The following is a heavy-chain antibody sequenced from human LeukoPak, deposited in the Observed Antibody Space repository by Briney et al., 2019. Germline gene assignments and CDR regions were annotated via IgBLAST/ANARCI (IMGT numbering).Heavy chain of an antibody. CDR1: GFTFSGYD. CDR3: AKPLYYYGSGSHVFDY. D-gene: IGHD3-10*01. Sequence: PGGSLRLSCAASGFTFSGYDMHWVRQAPGKGLEWVAFIRYDGSNKYYADSVKGRFSISRDNSKNTLFLQMNSLRAEDTAVYYCAKPLYYYGSGSHVFDYWGQGTLVTVSS. V-gene: IGHV3-30*02. J-gene: IGHJ4*02. CDR2: IRYDGSNK.